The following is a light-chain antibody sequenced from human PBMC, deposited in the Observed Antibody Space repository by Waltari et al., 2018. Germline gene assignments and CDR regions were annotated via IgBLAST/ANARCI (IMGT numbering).Light chain of an antibody. Sequence: QSVLTQPPSVSGTPGPRVTISCRGSTPNIGAGHDLHLSQHLPGTAPKLLLSGNNNRPSGVPDRFSGSKSGTSASLAITGLQADDEADYFCQSFDNMLSGGVVFGGGTKLAVL. V-gene: IGLV1-40*01. CDR1: TPNIGAGHD. J-gene: IGLJ2*01. CDR3: QSFDNMLSGGVV. CDR2: GNN.